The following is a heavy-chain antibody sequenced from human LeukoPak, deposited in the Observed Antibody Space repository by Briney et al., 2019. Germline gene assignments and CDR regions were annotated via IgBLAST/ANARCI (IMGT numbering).Heavy chain of an antibody. J-gene: IGHJ6*02. CDR3: ARDYVLLWFGEYYGMDV. CDR2: INPNSGGT. Sequence: ASVKVSCKASGYTFTGYYMHWVRQAPGRGLEWMGWINPNSGGTNYAQKFQGRVTMTRDTSISTAYMELSRLRSDDTAVYYCARDYVLLWFGEYYGMDVWGQGTTVTVSS. V-gene: IGHV1-2*02. CDR1: GYTFTGYY. D-gene: IGHD3-10*01.